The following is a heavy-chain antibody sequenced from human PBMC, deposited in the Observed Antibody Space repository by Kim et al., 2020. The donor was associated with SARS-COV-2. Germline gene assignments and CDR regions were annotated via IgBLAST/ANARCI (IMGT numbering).Heavy chain of an antibody. Sequence: GGSLRLSCAASGFTFSSYAMSWVRQAPGKGLEWVSAISGSGGSTHYADSVKGRFTISRDNSKNTLYLQMNSLRAEDTAVYYCAKVAGYYDSSGYPYYYYGIDVWGQGTTVTVSS. J-gene: IGHJ6*02. D-gene: IGHD3-22*01. CDR3: AKVAGYYDSSGYPYYYYGIDV. CDR2: ISGSGGST. V-gene: IGHV3-23*01. CDR1: GFTFSSYA.